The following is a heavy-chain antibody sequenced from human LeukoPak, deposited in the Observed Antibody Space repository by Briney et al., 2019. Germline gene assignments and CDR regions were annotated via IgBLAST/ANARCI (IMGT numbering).Heavy chain of an antibody. D-gene: IGHD3-3*01. J-gene: IGHJ4*02. Sequence: ASVKVSCKASGYTFTTHDINWVRQATGQGLEWLGWMSPNSGGTGYAQKFQGRVTMTRDTSISTAYMELSRLRSDDTAVYYCARGEYYDFWSGRKAPFDYWGQGTLVTVSS. CDR1: GYTFTTHD. CDR3: ARGEYYDFWSGRKAPFDY. CDR2: MSPNSGGT. V-gene: IGHV1-8*01.